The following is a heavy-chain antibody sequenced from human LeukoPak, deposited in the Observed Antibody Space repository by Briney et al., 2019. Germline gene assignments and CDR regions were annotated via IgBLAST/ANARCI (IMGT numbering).Heavy chain of an antibody. CDR1: GFTFSSYA. CDR2: IPYDGSNK. Sequence: GGSLRLSCAASGFTFSSYAMHWVRQAPGKGLEWVAVIPYDGSNKYYADSVKGRFTISRDNAKNSLYLQMNSLRAEDTAVYYCASQYCSSTSCYTGAFDYWGQGTLVTVSS. D-gene: IGHD2-2*02. J-gene: IGHJ4*02. CDR3: ASQYCSSTSCYTGAFDY. V-gene: IGHV3-30-3*01.